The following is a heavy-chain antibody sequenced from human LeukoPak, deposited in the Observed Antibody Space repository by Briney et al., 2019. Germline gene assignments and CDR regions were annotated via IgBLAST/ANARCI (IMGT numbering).Heavy chain of an antibody. CDR3: ARPRGPPGWFDP. D-gene: IGHD3-10*01. CDR1: GGSISSYY. V-gene: IGHV4-59*08. CDR2: IYYSGST. Sequence: PSETLSLTCTVSGGSISSYYWSWIRQPPGKGLEWIGYIYYSGSTNYNPSLKSRVTISVDTSKNQFSLKLSSVTAADTAVYYCARPRGPPGWFDPWGQGTLVTVSS. J-gene: IGHJ5*02.